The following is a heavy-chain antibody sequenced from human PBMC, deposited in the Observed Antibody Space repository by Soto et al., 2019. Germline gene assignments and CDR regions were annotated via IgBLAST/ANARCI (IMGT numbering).Heavy chain of an antibody. Sequence: QVQLVQSGAEVKKPGASVKVSCKASGYTFTSYGITWGRQAPGQGLEWMGWISAYNGNTNYAQKLQGRVTMTTDTSTSTAYMELRSLRSDDTAVYYCARVRYDFWSGFHYYYGMDVWGQGTTVTVSS. CDR1: GYTFTSYG. J-gene: IGHJ6*02. CDR2: ISAYNGNT. CDR3: ARVRYDFWSGFHYYYGMDV. V-gene: IGHV1-18*01. D-gene: IGHD3-3*01.